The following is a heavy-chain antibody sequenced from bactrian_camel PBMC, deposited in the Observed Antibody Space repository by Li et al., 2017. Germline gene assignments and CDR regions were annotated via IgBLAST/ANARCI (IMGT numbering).Heavy chain of an antibody. D-gene: IGHD1*01. V-gene: IGHV3S68*01. Sequence: HVQLVESGGGSVQEGGSLRLSCEVSGYRYSSYCVGWFRQAPGKEREGVASIYGGDGSTYYADSVKGRFTVSEDNTENTLYLQMNSLKPEDTGTYYCAALGSAPCSSGQWLHLPAKNAHWGRGTQVTVS. CDR2: IYGGDGST. J-gene: IGHJ4*01. CDR1: GYRYSSYC. CDR3: AALGSAPCSSGQWLHLPAKNAH.